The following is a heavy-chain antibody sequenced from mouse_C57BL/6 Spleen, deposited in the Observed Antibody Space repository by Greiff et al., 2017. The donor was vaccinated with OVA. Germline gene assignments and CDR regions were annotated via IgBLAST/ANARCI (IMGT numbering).Heavy chain of an antibody. J-gene: IGHJ2*01. CDR1: GYTFTDYY. V-gene: IGHV1-84*01. CDR2: IYPGSGNT. Sequence: VQLQQSGPELVKPGASVKISCKASGYTFTDYYINWVKQRPGQGLEWIGWIYPGSGNTKYNEKFKGKATLTADKSSSTAYMELRSLTSEDSSVYFCARVGIIYYYGSRDYWGQGTTLTVSS. D-gene: IGHD1-1*01. CDR3: ARVGIIYYYGSRDY.